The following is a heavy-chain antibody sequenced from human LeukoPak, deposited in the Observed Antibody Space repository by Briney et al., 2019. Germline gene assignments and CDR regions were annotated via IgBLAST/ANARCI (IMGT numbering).Heavy chain of an antibody. Sequence: GASVKVSCKASGYTFTSYDINWVRQATGQGLEWMGWMNPNSGNTGYAQKFQGRVTITRNTSISTAYMELSSLRSEDTAVYYCARLYSSPARIDPWGQGTLVTVSS. CDR1: GYTFTSYD. D-gene: IGHD6-13*01. J-gene: IGHJ5*02. CDR2: MNPNSGNT. V-gene: IGHV1-8*03. CDR3: ARLYSSPARIDP.